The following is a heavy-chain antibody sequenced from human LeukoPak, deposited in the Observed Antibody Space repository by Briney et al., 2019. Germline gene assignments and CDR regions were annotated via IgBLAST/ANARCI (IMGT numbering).Heavy chain of an antibody. V-gene: IGHV3-15*01. CDR3: ATVGTTGHRPHY. CDR2: INTKTGGETG. D-gene: IGHD1-1*01. J-gene: IGHJ4*02. Sequence: PGGTVGLFCASSGFPLSNVWMSCARQVRGKGLEGGGYINTKTGGETGEYAAPLKGRFSIPSDDSNNTVYLQLSSRETEDTSLYFCATVGTTGHRPHYWGQGALVTLSS. CDR1: GFPLSNVW.